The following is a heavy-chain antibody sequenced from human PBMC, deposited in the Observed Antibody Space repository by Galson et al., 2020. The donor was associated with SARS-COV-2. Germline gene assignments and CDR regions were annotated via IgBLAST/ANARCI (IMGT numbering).Heavy chain of an antibody. J-gene: IGHJ3*02. D-gene: IGHD2-2*01. CDR1: GFTFTSSA. CDR2: IVVGSGNT. CDR3: AAPSCSSTSCYDAFDI. Sequence: KISCKASGFTFTSSAVQWVRQARGQRLEWIGWIVVGSGNTNYAQKFQERVTITRDMSTSTAYMELSSLRSEDTAVYYCAAPSCSSTSCYDAFDIWGQGTMVTVSS. V-gene: IGHV1-58*01.